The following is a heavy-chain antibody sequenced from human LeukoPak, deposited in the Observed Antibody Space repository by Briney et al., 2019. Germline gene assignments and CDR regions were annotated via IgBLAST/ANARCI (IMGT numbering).Heavy chain of an antibody. CDR1: GYTFTSYY. CDR3: ARDEAATALFDY. J-gene: IGHJ4*02. Sequence: GASVEVSCKASGYTFTSYYMHWVRQAPGQGLEWMGIINPSGGSTSYAQKFQGRVTMTRDTSTSTVYMELSSLRSEDTAVYYRARDEAATALFDYWGQGTLVTVSS. V-gene: IGHV1-46*01. D-gene: IGHD4-11*01. CDR2: INPSGGST.